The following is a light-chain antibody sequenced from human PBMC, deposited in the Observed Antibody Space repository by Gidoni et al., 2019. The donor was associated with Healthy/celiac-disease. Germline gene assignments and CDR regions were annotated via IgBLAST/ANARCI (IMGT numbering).Light chain of an antibody. CDR1: QSISSY. V-gene: IGKV1-39*01. Sequence: DIQLTQSPSSLSASVGDRVTITCRASQSISSYLNWYQQKPGKAPKLLIYSASSLQSGVPSRLSGSGYGKDLTSTISSLQTEDFATYYCQQSYSTPLTFGGGTKVEIK. CDR3: QQSYSTPLT. CDR2: SAS. J-gene: IGKJ4*01.